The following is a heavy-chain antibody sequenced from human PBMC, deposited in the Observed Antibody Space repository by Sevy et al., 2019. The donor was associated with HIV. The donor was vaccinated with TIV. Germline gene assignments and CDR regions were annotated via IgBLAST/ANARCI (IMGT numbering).Heavy chain of an antibody. CDR2: ISGTGNTK. J-gene: IGHJ5*02. D-gene: IGHD3-3*01. Sequence: GGSLRLSCAASGFTFSNYYMNWIRQAPGKGLEWVSYISGTGNTKYYTDSVKGRFTISRDNAKNSLFLQMDSLTVEDTAVYYCARDPTYYDFWSGYYTGWFDPWGQGTLVTVSS. V-gene: IGHV3-11*01. CDR1: GFTFSNYY. CDR3: ARDPTYYDFWSGYYTGWFDP.